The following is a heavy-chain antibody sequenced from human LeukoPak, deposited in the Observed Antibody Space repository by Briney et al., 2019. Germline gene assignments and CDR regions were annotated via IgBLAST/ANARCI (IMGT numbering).Heavy chain of an antibody. CDR1: GFTFSSYS. Sequence: GGSLRLSCAASGFTFSSYSMNWVRQAPGKGLEWVAFIRYDGSNKYYADSVKGRFTISRDNSKNTLYLQMNSLRAEDTALYYCAMSGSGSYRPYYFDYWGQGTLVTVSS. V-gene: IGHV3-30*02. CDR2: IRYDGSNK. D-gene: IGHD3-10*01. CDR3: AMSGSGSYRPYYFDY. J-gene: IGHJ4*02.